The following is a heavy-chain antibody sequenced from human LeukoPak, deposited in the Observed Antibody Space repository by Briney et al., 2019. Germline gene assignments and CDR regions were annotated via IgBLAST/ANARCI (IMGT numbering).Heavy chain of an antibody. D-gene: IGHD2-2*01. J-gene: IGHJ4*02. CDR3: ARGPRYRLLLTYYFDY. CDR1: GFTFSSYW. CDR2: IKQDGSEQ. V-gene: IGHV3-7*01. Sequence: PGGSLRLSCAASGFTFSSYWMSWVRQAPGKGLEWVANIKQDGSEQYYVDSVKGRFAISRDNAKNSLYLQMNSLRADDTAVYYCARGPRYRLLLTYYFDYWGRGTLVTVSS.